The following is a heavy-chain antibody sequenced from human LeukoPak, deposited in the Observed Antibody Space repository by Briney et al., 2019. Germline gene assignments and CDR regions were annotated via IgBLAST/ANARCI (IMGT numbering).Heavy chain of an antibody. CDR3: ARDSRGTTFDY. D-gene: IGHD3-16*01. J-gene: IGHJ4*02. CDR2: TNEHETEK. V-gene: IGHV3-7*01. CDR1: GGSFSGYY. Sequence: ETLSLTCAVYGGSFSGYYWSWVRQAPGKGLEWVGQTNEHETEKYYGDAVRGRFTIYRDNAKNSLYLQMNSLRPEDTAVYYCARDSRGTTFDYWGQGTLVTVSS.